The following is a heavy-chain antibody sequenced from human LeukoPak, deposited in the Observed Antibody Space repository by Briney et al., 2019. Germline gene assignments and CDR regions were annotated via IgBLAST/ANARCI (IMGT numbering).Heavy chain of an antibody. CDR1: GFSFDDYA. CDR2: ISWNSGSI. Sequence: GGSLRLSCAASGFSFDDYAMHWVRQAPGKGLEWVSGISWNSGSIDYADSVKGRFTISRDNAKNSLYLQMNSLRAEDTALYYCAKAGSSDYYFDYWGQGTLVTVSS. J-gene: IGHJ4*02. V-gene: IGHV3-9*01. D-gene: IGHD6-13*01. CDR3: AKAGSSDYYFDY.